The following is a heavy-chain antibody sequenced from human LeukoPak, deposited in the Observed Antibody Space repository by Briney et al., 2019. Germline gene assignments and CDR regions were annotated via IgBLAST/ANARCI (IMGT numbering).Heavy chain of an antibody. CDR1: GGYISSYY. CDR2: IYYSGST. V-gene: IGHV4-59*01. CDR3: ARVNGYGDYVLDAFDI. Sequence: SETLSLTCTVSGGYISSYYWSWIRQPPGKGLEWIGYIYYSGSTNYNPSLKSRVTISVDTSKNQFSLKLSSVTAADTAVYYCARVNGYGDYVLDAFDIWGQGTMVTVSS. D-gene: IGHD4-17*01. J-gene: IGHJ3*02.